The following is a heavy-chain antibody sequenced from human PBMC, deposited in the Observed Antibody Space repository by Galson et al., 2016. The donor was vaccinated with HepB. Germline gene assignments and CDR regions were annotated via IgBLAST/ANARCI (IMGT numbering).Heavy chain of an antibody. CDR3: ARGRTPIWSGYRDYSYYYMDV. Sequence: LRLSCAASGFIFSVYNMNWARQAPGKGLEWVGDVSESGSIKYAPSLEGRVTISLDTSRNHFSLKLTSVTAADTAMYYCARGRTPIWSGYRDYSYYYMDVWGKGTTVAVSS. CDR2: VSESGSI. CDR1: GFIFSVYN. D-gene: IGHD3-3*01. J-gene: IGHJ6*03. V-gene: IGHV4-34*01.